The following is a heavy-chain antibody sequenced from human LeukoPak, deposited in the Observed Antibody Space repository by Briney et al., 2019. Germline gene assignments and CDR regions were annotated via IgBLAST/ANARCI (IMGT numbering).Heavy chain of an antibody. D-gene: IGHD3-10*01. CDR2: INPNSGGT. CDR1: GYTFTDYY. Sequence: ASVKVSCKASGYTFTDYYMHWVRQAPGQGPEWMGWINPNSGGTNYAQKFQGRVTVTRDTSISTAYMELSRLRSDDTAVYYCARDYKRRTMVRGGGLDYWGQGTLVTVSS. J-gene: IGHJ4*02. V-gene: IGHV1-2*02. CDR3: ARDYKRRTMVRGGGLDY.